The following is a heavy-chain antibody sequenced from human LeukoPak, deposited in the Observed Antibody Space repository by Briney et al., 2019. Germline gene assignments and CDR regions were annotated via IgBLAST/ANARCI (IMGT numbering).Heavy chain of an antibody. V-gene: IGHV3-21*01. CDR3: ARDATQYLRYGYFDY. CDR1: EFTFSSSA. D-gene: IGHD3-9*01. Sequence: GGSLRLSCAASEFTFSSSAMNWVRQAPGKGLEWVSSINQISSHIYYAESVRGRFSISRDNAKNSVYLQMNSLRAEDTAIYYCARDATQYLRYGYFDYWGPGILVTVSS. CDR2: INQISSHI. J-gene: IGHJ4*02.